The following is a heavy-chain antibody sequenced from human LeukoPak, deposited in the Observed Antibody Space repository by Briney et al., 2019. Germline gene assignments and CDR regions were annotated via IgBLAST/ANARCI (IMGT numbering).Heavy chain of an antibody. J-gene: IGHJ5*02. CDR2: MNPNSGNT. Sequence: ASVKVSCKASGYTFTSYDINWVRQATGQGLEWMGWMNPNSGNTGYAQKFQGRVTMTRDTSLGTAYMDLSSLRSEDTAVYYCARGVRGREVDPWGQGTLVTVSP. D-gene: IGHD3-16*01. CDR1: GYTFTSYD. V-gene: IGHV1-8*01. CDR3: ARGVRGREVDP.